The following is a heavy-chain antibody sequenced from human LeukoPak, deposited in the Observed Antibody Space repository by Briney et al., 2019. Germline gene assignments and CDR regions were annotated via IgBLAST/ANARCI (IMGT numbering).Heavy chain of an antibody. CDR3: AREEWFDP. V-gene: IGHV4-34*01. Sequence: SETLSLTCAVYGGSFSGYYWSWIRQPPGEGLEWIGEINHSGSTNYNPSLKSRVTLSVDTSKNQFSLKLSSVTAADTAVYYCAREEWFDPWGQGTLVTVSS. CDR2: INHSGST. CDR1: GGSFSGYY. J-gene: IGHJ5*02.